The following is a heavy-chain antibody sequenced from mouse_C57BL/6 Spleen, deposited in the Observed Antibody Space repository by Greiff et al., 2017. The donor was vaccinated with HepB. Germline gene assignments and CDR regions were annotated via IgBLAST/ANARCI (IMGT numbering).Heavy chain of an antibody. V-gene: IGHV1-61*01. CDR3: ARSEGYARFAY. D-gene: IGHD2-2*01. J-gene: IGHJ3*01. CDR2: IYPSDSET. Sequence: VQLQQPGAELVRPGSSVKLSCKASGYTFTSYWMDWVKQRPGQGLEWIGNIYPSDSETHYNQKFKDKATLTVDKSSSTAYMQLSSLTSEDSAVYYCARSEGYARFAYWGQGTLVTVSA. CDR1: GYTFTSYW.